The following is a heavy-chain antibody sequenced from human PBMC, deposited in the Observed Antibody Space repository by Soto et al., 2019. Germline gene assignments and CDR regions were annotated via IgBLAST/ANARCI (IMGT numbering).Heavy chain of an antibody. D-gene: IGHD6-13*01. V-gene: IGHV1-69*02. Sequence: QVQLVQSGAEVKKPGSSVKVSCKASGGTFSSYTISWVRQAPGQGLEWMGRIIPILGIANYAQKFQGRVTIPEDKSTSTAYMELSSLRSEDTAVYYCARSPPVYSSSWFGWFDPWGQGTLVTVSS. CDR1: GGTFSSYT. CDR2: IIPILGIA. J-gene: IGHJ5*02. CDR3: ARSPPVYSSSWFGWFDP.